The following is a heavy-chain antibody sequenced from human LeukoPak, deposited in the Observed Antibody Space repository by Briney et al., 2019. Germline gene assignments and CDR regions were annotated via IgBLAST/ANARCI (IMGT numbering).Heavy chain of an antibody. CDR3: TRDPRALDY. Sequence: GGSLRLSCAASGFTFSSYSMNWVRQAPGKGLEWVSYISYTGTIYYADSVKGRFTISRDNAKNSLYLHMNSLRAEGTAVYYCTRDPRALDYWGQGTLVTVSS. V-gene: IGHV3-48*01. J-gene: IGHJ4*02. CDR2: ISYTGTI. CDR1: GFTFSSYS.